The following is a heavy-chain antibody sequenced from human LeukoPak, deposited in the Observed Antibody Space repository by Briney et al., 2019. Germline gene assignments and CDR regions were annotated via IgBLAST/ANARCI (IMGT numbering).Heavy chain of an antibody. CDR3: ARLNTAMVLYYFDY. J-gene: IGHJ4*02. CDR1: GYTFTSYG. D-gene: IGHD5-18*01. V-gene: IGHV1-18*01. Sequence: GASVEVSCKASGYTFTSYGIGWVRQAPGQGLEWMGWISAYNGNTNYAQKLQGRVTMTTDTSTSTAYMELRSLRSDDTAVYYCARLNTAMVLYYFDYWGQGTLVTVSS. CDR2: ISAYNGNT.